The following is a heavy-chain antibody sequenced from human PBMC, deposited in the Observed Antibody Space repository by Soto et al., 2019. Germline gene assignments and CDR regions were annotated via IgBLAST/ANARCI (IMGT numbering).Heavy chain of an antibody. D-gene: IGHD1-1*01. CDR3: ARAEVLDYYYGMDV. CDR1: GYTFTSYD. Sequence: QVQLVQSGAEVKKPGASVKVSCKASGYTFTSYDINWVRQATGQGLEWMGWMNPNSGNTGYAQKYQGRVNMTRNTSISTAYMELSSLRSEDTAVYYCARAEVLDYYYGMDVWGQGTTVTVSS. V-gene: IGHV1-8*01. J-gene: IGHJ6*02. CDR2: MNPNSGNT.